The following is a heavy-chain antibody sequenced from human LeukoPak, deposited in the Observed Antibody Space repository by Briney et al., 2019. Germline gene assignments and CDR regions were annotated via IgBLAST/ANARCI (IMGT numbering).Heavy chain of an antibody. Sequence: GGSLRLSCAASGFTFSSYSMNWVRQAPGKGLEWVSYISSSGSTIYYADSVKGRFTISRDNAKNSLYLQMNSLRAEDTAVYYCASYYGSGSYLDYWGQGTLVTVSS. CDR2: ISSSGSTI. D-gene: IGHD3-10*01. J-gene: IGHJ4*02. CDR3: ASYYGSGSYLDY. CDR1: GFTFSSYS. V-gene: IGHV3-48*04.